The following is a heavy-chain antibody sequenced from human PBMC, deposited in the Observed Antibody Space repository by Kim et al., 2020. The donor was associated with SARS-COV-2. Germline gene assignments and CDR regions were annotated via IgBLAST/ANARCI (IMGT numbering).Heavy chain of an antibody. CDR1: GFTFDDYA. D-gene: IGHD1-26*01. V-gene: IGHV3-9*01. CDR2: ISWNSGSI. CDR3: AKDLSGSYRFLFDY. J-gene: IGHJ4*02. Sequence: GGSLRLSCAASGFTFDDYAMHWVRQAPGKGLEWVSGISWNSGSIGYADSVKGRFTISRDNAKNSLYLRMNSLRAEDTALYYCAKDLSGSYRFLFDYWGQGPLVPVSS.